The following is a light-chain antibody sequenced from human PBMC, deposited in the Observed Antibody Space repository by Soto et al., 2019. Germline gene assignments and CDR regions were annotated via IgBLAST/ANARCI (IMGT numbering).Light chain of an antibody. V-gene: IGKV3-20*01. J-gene: IGKJ4*01. CDR2: GAS. CDR3: QQYSDSPLT. CDR1: QTVRTNY. Sequence: EIVLTQSPGTLSLSPGERATLSCRASQTVRTNYLAWFQHKPGQAPRLLIYGASSRATGIPDRFSGSGSGTDFTLTINSLEPDDFAVYFCQQYSDSPLTFGGGTKVEIK.